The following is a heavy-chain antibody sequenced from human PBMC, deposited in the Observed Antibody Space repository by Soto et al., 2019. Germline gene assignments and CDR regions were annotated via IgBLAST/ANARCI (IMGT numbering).Heavy chain of an antibody. J-gene: IGHJ4*02. CDR3: VAYSGSSGRHFDY. CDR2: IYPGDSDT. D-gene: IGHD6-6*01. Sequence: LGESLKISCKGSGYSFTSYLIGWVRQMPGKGLEWMAMIYPGDSDTRYSPSFQGQVTISADKSIITAYLQWSSLKASDTAMYYCVAYSGSSGRHFDYWGQGTLVTVSS. CDR1: GYSFTSYL. V-gene: IGHV5-51*01.